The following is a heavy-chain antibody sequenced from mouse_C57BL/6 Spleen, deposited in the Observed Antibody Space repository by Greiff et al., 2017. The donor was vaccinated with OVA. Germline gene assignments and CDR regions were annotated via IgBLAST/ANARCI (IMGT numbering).Heavy chain of an antibody. D-gene: IGHD1-1*01. Sequence: VQRVESGAELVKPGASVKISCKASGYAFSSYWMNWVKQRPGKGLEWIGQIYPGDGDTNYNGKFKGKATLTADKSSSTAYMQLSSLTSEDSAVYFCARVPHYYGSSSFAYWGQGTLVTVSA. CDR2: IYPGDGDT. J-gene: IGHJ3*01. V-gene: IGHV1-80*01. CDR3: ARVPHYYGSSSFAY. CDR1: GYAFSSYW.